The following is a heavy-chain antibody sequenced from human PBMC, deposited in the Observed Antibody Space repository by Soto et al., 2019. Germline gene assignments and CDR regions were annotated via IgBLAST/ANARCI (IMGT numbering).Heavy chain of an antibody. CDR1: GGSISSNNW. J-gene: IGHJ3*02. D-gene: IGHD6-13*01. CDR3: ARDRGSTSLTGAFDI. CDR2: IYHSGNT. V-gene: IGHV4-4*02. Sequence: SETLSLTCAVSGGSISSNNWWSWVRKSPGKGLEWIGEIYHSGNTYYNPSLKSRVTVSVDKSKNQFSLKVTSVTAADTAVYYCARDRGSTSLTGAFDIWGQGTMVTVSS.